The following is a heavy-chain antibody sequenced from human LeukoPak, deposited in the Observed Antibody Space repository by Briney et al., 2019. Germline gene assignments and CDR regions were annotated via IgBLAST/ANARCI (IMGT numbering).Heavy chain of an antibody. CDR3: AKEGGSEDGYNPAAPYYFDY. CDR1: GFTFSGSA. CDR2: IRSKANSYAT. J-gene: IGHJ4*02. V-gene: IGHV3-73*01. D-gene: IGHD5-24*01. Sequence: PGGSLRLSCAASGFTFSGSAMHWVRQASGKGLEWVGRIRSKANSYATAYAASVKGRFTISRDDSKNTLYLQMNSLRAEDTAVYYCAKEGGSEDGYNPAAPYYFDYWGQGTLVTVSS.